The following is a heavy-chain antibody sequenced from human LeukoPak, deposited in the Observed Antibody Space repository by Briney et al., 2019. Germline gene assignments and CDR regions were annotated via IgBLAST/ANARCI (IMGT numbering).Heavy chain of an antibody. CDR1: GGSISSSSYY. J-gene: IGHJ4*02. D-gene: IGHD6-19*01. Sequence: SETLSLTCTVSGGSISSSSYYWGWIRQPPGRELEWIRSVYYSGSTYYNPSLKSRVTISVETSKNQFSLNLSSVTAADRAVYYCARQSTKYRSGWLFDYWGQGTLVTVSS. CDR2: VYYSGST. CDR3: ARQSTKYRSGWLFDY. V-gene: IGHV4-39*01.